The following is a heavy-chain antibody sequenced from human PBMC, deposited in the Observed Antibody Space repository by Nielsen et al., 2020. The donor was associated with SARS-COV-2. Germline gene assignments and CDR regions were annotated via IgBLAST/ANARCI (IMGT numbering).Heavy chain of an antibody. CDR3: ARGFWRGSWYGY. J-gene: IGHJ4*02. Sequence: SETLSLTCAVYGGSFSGYYWTWIRQPPGKGLEWIGEINHSGSTNYNPSLKSRVTISLDTSKNQFSLKLSSVTAADTAVYYCARGFWRGSWYGYWGQGTLVTVSS. V-gene: IGHV4-34*01. D-gene: IGHD6-13*01. CDR2: INHSGST. CDR1: GGSFSGYY.